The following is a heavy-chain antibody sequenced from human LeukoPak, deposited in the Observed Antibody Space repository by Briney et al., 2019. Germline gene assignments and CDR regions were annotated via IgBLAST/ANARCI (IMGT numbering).Heavy chain of an antibody. D-gene: IGHD6-13*01. V-gene: IGHV3-23*01. J-gene: IGHJ3*02. CDR1: GFTFSSYA. CDR3: AKDLWLHSSSFDAFDI. Sequence: AGGSLRLSCAASGFTFSSYAMSWVRQAPGKGLEWVSAISGSGGSTYYADSVKGRFTISRDNSKNTLYLQMNSLRAEDTAVYYCAKDLWLHSSSFDAFDIWGQGTMVTVSS. CDR2: ISGSGGST.